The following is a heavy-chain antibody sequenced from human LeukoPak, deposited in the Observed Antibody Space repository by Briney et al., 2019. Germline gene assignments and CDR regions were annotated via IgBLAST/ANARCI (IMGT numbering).Heavy chain of an antibody. CDR2: IWYDGSNK. Sequence: GGSLRLSCAASGFTFSRYGMHWVRQAPGKGLEWVAVIWYDGSNKYYADSVKGRFTISRDNSKNTLYLQMNSLRAEDTAVYYCASDYGGNSASYFDYWGQRTLVTVSS. V-gene: IGHV3-33*01. J-gene: IGHJ4*02. CDR3: ASDYGGNSASYFDY. CDR1: GFTFSRYG. D-gene: IGHD4-23*01.